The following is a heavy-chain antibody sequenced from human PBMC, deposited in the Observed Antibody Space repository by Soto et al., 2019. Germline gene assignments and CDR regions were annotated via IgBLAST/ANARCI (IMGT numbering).Heavy chain of an antibody. CDR3: ARGVRGVATSSIGFYLDY. Sequence: QVQLVESGGGVVQPGRSLRLSCAASGFIFNSYGMHWIRQAPGKGLEWVAVISYDGSNIFYAESVKGRFTISRDNSNNTLYLQMNSLRGDDKAVYYCARGVRGVATSSIGFYLDYWGQGTLVTTSS. D-gene: IGHD5-12*01. J-gene: IGHJ4*02. CDR1: GFIFNSYG. CDR2: ISYDGSNI. V-gene: IGHV3-30*03.